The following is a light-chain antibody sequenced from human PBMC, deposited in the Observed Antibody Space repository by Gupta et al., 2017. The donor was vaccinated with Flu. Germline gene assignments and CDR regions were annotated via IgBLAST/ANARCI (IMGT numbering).Light chain of an antibody. CDR1: RSDIGTNT. CDR2: SNN. Sequence: RVTISCSGSRSDIGTNTVNWYPQLPGTAPNLLMYSNNKRPSGVPDRFSGSKSGTSAALAISGLQAEDGAAYYCAAWDDSRNGPDFGGGTELTVL. J-gene: IGLJ2*01. CDR3: AAWDDSRNGPD. V-gene: IGLV1-44*01.